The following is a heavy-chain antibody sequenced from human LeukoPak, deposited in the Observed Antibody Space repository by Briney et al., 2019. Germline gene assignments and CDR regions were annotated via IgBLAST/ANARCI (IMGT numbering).Heavy chain of an antibody. D-gene: IGHD3-16*02. V-gene: IGHV1-2*02. CDR2: INPNSGGT. J-gene: IGHJ4*02. Sequence: ASVKVSCKASGYTFTGYYMQWVRQAPGQGLEWMGWINPNSGGTNYAQKFQGRVTMTRDTSISTAYMELSRLRSDDTAVYYCARDGDYVWGSYRRKGGFDYWGQGTLVTVSS. CDR3: ARDGDYVWGSYRRKGGFDY. CDR1: GYTFTGYY.